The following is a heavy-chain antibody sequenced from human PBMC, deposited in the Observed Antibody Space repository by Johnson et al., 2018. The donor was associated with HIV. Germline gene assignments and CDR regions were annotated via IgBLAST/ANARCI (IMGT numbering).Heavy chain of an antibody. D-gene: IGHD4-17*01. CDR1: GFTFSNAW. Sequence: MLLVESGGGMIRPGGSLRLSCAASGFTFSNAWMSWVRQAPGKGLEWVANIKQDGSEKYYVDSVKGRFTISRDNSKNTLYLQMNSLRAEDTAVYYCARSMTTVTVAFDIWGQGTMVTVSS. J-gene: IGHJ3*02. CDR2: IKQDGSEK. CDR3: ARSMTTVTVAFDI. V-gene: IGHV3-7*01.